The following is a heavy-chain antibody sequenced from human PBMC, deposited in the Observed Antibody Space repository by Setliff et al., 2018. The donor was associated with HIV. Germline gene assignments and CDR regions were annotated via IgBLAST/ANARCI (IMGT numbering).Heavy chain of an antibody. CDR2: IYTSGST. D-gene: IGHD1-26*01. CDR1: GGSISSYY. V-gene: IGHV4-4*08. CDR3: ARGPGATPSPLPYFDY. J-gene: IGHJ4*02. Sequence: ETLSLTCTVSGGSISSYYWSWIRQPPGKGLEWIGYIYTSGSTNYNPSLKSRVTISVDTSKNQFSLKLSSVTAADTAVYYCARGPGATPSPLPYFDYWGQGTLVTVS.